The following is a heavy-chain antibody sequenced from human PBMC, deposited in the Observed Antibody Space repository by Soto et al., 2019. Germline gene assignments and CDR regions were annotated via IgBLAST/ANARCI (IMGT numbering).Heavy chain of an antibody. Sequence: EVQLVESGGGLVQPGGSLRLSCAASGFTFRIYSMNWIRQAPGKGLEWVSYMTSDMKTIHYADSVKGRFTISRDNARNSVYLQMTSLGDEDTAVDYCARSVEGHFDYWGQGTLVTVSS. CDR3: ARSVEGHFDY. J-gene: IGHJ4*02. V-gene: IGHV3-48*02. CDR1: GFTFRIYS. CDR2: MTSDMKTI. D-gene: IGHD6-19*01.